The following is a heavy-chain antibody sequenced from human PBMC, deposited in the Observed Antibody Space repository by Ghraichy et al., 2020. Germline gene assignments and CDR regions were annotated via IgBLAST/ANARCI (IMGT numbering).Heavy chain of an antibody. CDR1: GASISEYY. D-gene: IGHD4-17*01. CDR2: LYYTGIP. J-gene: IGHJ4*02. V-gene: IGHV4-59*01. CDR3: ARDPAGDYGS. Sequence: SCNVSGASISEYYWSWIRQPPGKGLEWIGYLYYTGIPKYNPSLKSRVTISADTSKNQFSLRLTSVTAADTATYYCARDPAGDYGSWGQGILVTVS.